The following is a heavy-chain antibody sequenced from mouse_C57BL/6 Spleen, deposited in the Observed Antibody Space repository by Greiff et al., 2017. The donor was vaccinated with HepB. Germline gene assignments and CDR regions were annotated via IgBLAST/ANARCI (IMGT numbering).Heavy chain of an antibody. V-gene: IGHV5-6*01. CDR3: ASPITTVVPFAY. CDR1: GFTFSSYG. D-gene: IGHD1-1*01. J-gene: IGHJ3*01. Sequence: EVQRVESGGDLVKPGGSLKLSCAASGFTFSSYGMSWVRQTPDKRLEWVATISSGGSYTYYPDSVKGRFTISRDNAKNTLYLQMSSLKSEDTAMYYCASPITTVVPFAYWGQGTLVTVSA. CDR2: ISSGGSYT.